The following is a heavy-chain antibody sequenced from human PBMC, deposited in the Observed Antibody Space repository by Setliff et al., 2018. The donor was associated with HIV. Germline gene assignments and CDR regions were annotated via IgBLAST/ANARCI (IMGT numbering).Heavy chain of an antibody. Sequence: SETLSLTCAVSGYSISSGYYWGWIRQPPGKGLEWIGSIYHSGSTYYNPSLKSRVTISVDTSKNQFSLKLSSVTAADTAVYYCARDRTPRNRGGYFDYWGQGTLVTVSS. CDR1: GYSISSGYY. CDR3: ARDRTPRNRGGYFDY. CDR2: IYHSGST. J-gene: IGHJ4*02. V-gene: IGHV4-38-2*02.